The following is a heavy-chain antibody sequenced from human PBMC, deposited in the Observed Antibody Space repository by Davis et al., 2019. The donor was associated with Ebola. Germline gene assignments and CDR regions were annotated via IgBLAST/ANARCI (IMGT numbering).Heavy chain of an antibody. CDR3: AHRLGRFGEWNFDY. CDR1: GFSLSTSGVG. V-gene: IGHV2-5*02. J-gene: IGHJ4*02. D-gene: IGHD3-10*01. Sequence: SGPTLVKPTQTLTLTCTFSGFSLSTSGVGVGWIRQPPGKALEWLGLIYWDDDKRYSPFLKRRLTITKDTSKNQVVLTMTNMDPVDTATYYCAHRLGRFGEWNFDYWGLGTLVTVSS. CDR2: IYWDDDK.